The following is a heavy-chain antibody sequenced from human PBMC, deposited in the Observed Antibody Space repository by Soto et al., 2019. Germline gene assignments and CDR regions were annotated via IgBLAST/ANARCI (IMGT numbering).Heavy chain of an antibody. V-gene: IGHV1-18*04. CDR3: ARVGIADNYYYYGMDV. J-gene: IGHJ6*02. D-gene: IGHD6-13*01. CDR2: ISAYNGNT. Sequence: ASVKFSFKASGYTFTSYGTIWLRQAPGQGLEWMGWISAYNGNTNYAQKLQGRVTMTTDTSTSTAYMELRSLRSDDTAVYYCARVGIADNYYYYGMDVWGRGTTVTVSS. CDR1: GYTFTSYG.